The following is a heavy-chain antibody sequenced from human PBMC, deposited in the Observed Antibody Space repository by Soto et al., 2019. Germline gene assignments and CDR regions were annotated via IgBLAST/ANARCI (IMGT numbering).Heavy chain of an antibody. CDR2: ISGSGGST. Sequence: GGSLRLSCAASGFTFSGYAMSWVRQAPGKGLEWVSAISGSGGSTYYADSVKGRFTISRDNSKNTLYLQMNSLRAEDTAVYYCAKDPDYYDSRSFDYWGQGTLVTVSS. V-gene: IGHV3-23*01. D-gene: IGHD3-22*01. CDR1: GFTFSGYA. CDR3: AKDPDYYDSRSFDY. J-gene: IGHJ4*02.